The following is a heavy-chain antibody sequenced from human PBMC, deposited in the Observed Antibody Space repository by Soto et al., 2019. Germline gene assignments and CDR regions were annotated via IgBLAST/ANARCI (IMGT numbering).Heavy chain of an antibody. CDR1: GGSFRGYF. J-gene: IGHJ4*02. V-gene: IGHV4-34*01. D-gene: IGHD3-16*01. CDR2: INDSGNT. CDR3: QGGDF. Sequence: QLQLQQWGAGLLKPSETLSLTCAVSGGSFRGYFWSWIRHSPDKGLEWIGEINDSGNTYYNPSFKSRLTISVDTSTSQISLRLTSVTAADSAVYYWQGGDFWGQGTRVTVSS.